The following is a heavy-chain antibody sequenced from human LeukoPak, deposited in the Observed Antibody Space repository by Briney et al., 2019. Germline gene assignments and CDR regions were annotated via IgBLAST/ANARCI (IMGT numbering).Heavy chain of an antibody. V-gene: IGHV4-59*08. CDR3: AGHEWLVPSVFDY. CDR1: GGSISSYY. Sequence: SQTLSLTCTVSGGSISSYYWSWIRQPPGKGLEWIGYIYYSGSTNYNPSLKSRVTISVDTSKNQFSLKLSSVTAADTAVYYCAGHEWLVPSVFDYWGQGTLVTVSS. CDR2: IYYSGST. J-gene: IGHJ4*02. D-gene: IGHD6-19*01.